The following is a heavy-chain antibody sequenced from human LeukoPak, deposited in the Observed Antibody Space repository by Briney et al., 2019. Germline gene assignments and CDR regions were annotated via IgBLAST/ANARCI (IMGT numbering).Heavy chain of an antibody. Sequence: GRSLRLSCAASGFTFSSYGMHWVRQAPGKGLEWVAVISYDGSNKYYADSVKGRFTISRDSSKNTLYLQMNSMRAEDKAVYYCASFDYWGQGTLVTVYS. CDR2: ISYDGSNK. J-gene: IGHJ4*02. CDR3: ASFDY. CDR1: GFTFSSYG. V-gene: IGHV3-30*03.